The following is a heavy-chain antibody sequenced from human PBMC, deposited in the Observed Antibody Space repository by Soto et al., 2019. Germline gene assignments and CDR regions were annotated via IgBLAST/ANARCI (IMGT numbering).Heavy chain of an antibody. CDR2: ISPDGSEE. CDR3: TRDLNHDTGP. CDR1: GFTFSGYW. Sequence: EVQLVESGGGLVQPGGSLRLSCAASGFTFSGYWMTWVRQAPGKGLEGVANISPDGSEEYYVDSVKGRFTISRDNAKNSVYLQTNSLRGEDTALYYCTRDLNHDTGPWGQGTQVTVSS. D-gene: IGHD2-8*02. J-gene: IGHJ5*02. V-gene: IGHV3-7*04.